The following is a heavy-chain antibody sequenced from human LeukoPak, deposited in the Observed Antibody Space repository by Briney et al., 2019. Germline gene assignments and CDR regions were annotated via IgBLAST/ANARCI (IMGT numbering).Heavy chain of an antibody. CDR2: ISGSGGST. D-gene: IGHD3-10*01. CDR1: GFTFSSHP. Sequence: GGSLRLSCAPSGFTFSSHPMGSVPQAPGKGREGVSGISGSGGSTAYADSVKGRFTISRDNSKNTLFLQMKSLRAEDTAVYYCAKEDYSGSGSYLLADWGQGTLVTVYS. V-gene: IGHV3-23*01. CDR3: AKEDYSGSGSYLLAD. J-gene: IGHJ4*02.